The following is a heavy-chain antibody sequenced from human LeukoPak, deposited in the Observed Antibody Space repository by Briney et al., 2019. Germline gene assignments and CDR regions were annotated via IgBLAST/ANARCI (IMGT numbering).Heavy chain of an antibody. V-gene: IGHV3-9*01. J-gene: IGHJ5*02. CDR1: GFTFNDFA. D-gene: IGHD6-13*01. Sequence: GRSLRLSCAASGFTFNDFAMHWVRQTPGKGLEWVSGISWNSGSIGYADSVKGRFTISRDNSKNTLYLQMNSLRAEDTAVYYCARDVAAAGTNWFDPWGQGTLVTVSS. CDR3: ARDVAAAGTNWFDP. CDR2: ISWNSGSI.